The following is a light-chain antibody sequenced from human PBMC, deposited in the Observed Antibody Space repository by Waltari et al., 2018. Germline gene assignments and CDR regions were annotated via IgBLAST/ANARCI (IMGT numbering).Light chain of an antibody. V-gene: IGKV3D-20*01. CDR3: QKYGSLPAT. CDR2: DAS. CDR1: QRIRRF. J-gene: IGKJ1*01. Sequence: VGSQRIRRFCAWDQKKAGQAHRLLIYDASTRATGIPDRFSGSGSGTDFSLTINRLEPEDIAVYYCQKYGSLPATFGQGTKVEIK.